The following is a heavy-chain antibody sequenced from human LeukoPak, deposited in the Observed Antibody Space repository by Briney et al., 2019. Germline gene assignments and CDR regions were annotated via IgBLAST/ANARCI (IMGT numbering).Heavy chain of an antibody. V-gene: IGHV3-23*01. Sequence: QPGGSLRLSCAASGFTFSSYAMSWVRQAPGKGLEWVSAISGSGGSTYYADSVKGRFTISRDNSKNTLYLQMNSLRAEDTAVYYCAKGRAVTTYYYYYMDVWGKGTTVTVSS. CDR1: GFTFSSYA. CDR3: AKGRAVTTYYYYYMDV. D-gene: IGHD4-11*01. J-gene: IGHJ6*03. CDR2: ISGSGGST.